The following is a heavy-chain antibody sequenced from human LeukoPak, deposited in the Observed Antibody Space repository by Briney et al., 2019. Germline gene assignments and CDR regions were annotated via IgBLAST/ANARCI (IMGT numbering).Heavy chain of an antibody. J-gene: IGHJ4*02. D-gene: IGHD2-8*01. CDR3: ARDWMVYTEGVDY. CDR1: GFTFGSYA. V-gene: IGHV3-30-3*01. CDR2: ISYDGSNK. Sequence: HPGGSLRLSCAASGFTFGSYAMHWVRQAPGKGLEWVAVISYDGSNKYYADSVKGRFTISRDNSKNTLYLQMNSLRAEDTAVYYCARDWMVYTEGVDYWGQGTLVTVSS.